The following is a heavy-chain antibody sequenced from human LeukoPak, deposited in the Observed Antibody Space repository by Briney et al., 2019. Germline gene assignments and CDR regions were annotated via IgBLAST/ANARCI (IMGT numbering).Heavy chain of an antibody. D-gene: IGHD2-15*01. V-gene: IGHV3-15*01. CDR2: IKSKTDGGTT. CDR1: GFTFSNAW. Sequence: GGSLRLSCAASGFTFSNAWMNWVRQTPGKGLEWVGRIKSKTDGGTTDYAAPVKGRFTISRDDSKNTLYLQMNSLKTEDTAVYCCAKERTAEGYFDFWGQGTLVTGSS. CDR3: AKERTAEGYFDF. J-gene: IGHJ4*02.